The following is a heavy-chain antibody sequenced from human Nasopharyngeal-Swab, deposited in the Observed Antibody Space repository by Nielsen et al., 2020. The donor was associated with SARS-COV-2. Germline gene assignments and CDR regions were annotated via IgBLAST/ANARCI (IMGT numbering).Heavy chain of an antibody. J-gene: IGHJ6*02. V-gene: IGHV4-39*01. CDR3: ARVRGIQLWLPNYYYYYGMDV. CDR2: IYYSGST. D-gene: IGHD5-18*01. Sequence: SETLSLTCTVSGGSISSSSYYWGWIRQPPGKGLEWIGSIYYSGSTYYNPSLKSRVTISVDTSKNQFSLKLSSVTAADTAVYYCARVRGIQLWLPNYYYYYGMDVWGQGTTVTVSS. CDR1: GGSISSSSYY.